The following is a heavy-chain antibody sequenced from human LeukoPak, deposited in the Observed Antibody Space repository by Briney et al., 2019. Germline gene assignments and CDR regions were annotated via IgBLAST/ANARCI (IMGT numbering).Heavy chain of an antibody. CDR3: AKDVGKWESLHFFDY. D-gene: IGHD1-26*01. V-gene: IGHV4-4*02. Sequence: SETLSLTCAVSGGSISGSDWWSWVRQPPGKGLEWIGEIYHSGSTNYNPSLKSRVTISVDKSKNQFSLKLSSVTAADTAVYYCAKDVGKWESLHFFDYWGQGTLVTVSS. CDR2: IYHSGST. CDR1: GGSISGSDW. J-gene: IGHJ4*02.